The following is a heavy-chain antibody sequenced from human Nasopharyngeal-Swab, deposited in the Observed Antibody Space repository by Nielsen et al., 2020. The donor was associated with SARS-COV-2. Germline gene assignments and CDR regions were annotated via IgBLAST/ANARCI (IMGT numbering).Heavy chain of an antibody. D-gene: IGHD4-23*01. CDR3: ARGPSYGGFDF. J-gene: IGHJ4*02. CDR2: IYYSGST. Sequence: WIRQPPGKGLEWIGYIYYSGSTNYNPSLKSRVTISVDTSKNQFSLKVTSVTAADTAVYYCARGPSYGGFDFWGQGTLVTVSS. V-gene: IGHV4-61*06.